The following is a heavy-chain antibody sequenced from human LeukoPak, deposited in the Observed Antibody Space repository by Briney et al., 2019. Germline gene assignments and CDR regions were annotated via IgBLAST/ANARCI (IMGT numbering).Heavy chain of an antibody. CDR1: GGSIRSSSYY. J-gene: IGHJ6*03. CDR3: ARQPWGLGYGYYMDV. CDR2: IFYSGST. V-gene: IGHV4-39*01. Sequence: SETLSLTCIVSGGSIRSSSYYWGWIRQPPGKGLEWIGSIFYSGSTYYNPSLKSRVTISVDTPKNQFSLKLSSVTAADTAVYYCARQPWGLGYGYYMDVWGKGTTVTVSS. D-gene: IGHD4-17*01.